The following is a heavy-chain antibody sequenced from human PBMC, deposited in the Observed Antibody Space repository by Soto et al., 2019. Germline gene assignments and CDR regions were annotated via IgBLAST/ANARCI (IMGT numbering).Heavy chain of an antibody. CDR2: IYYSGST. V-gene: IGHV4-39*01. Sequence: SETLSLTCTVSRGSISSGTNYWAWIRQPPGKGLEWIANIYYSGSTFYNPSLKSRVTISLDTSKNQFSLKLRSVTAADTAVYYCGRHEAGWYFDSWGQGTLVTVSS. CDR3: GRHEAGWYFDS. D-gene: IGHD6-25*01. CDR1: RGSISSGTNY. J-gene: IGHJ4*02.